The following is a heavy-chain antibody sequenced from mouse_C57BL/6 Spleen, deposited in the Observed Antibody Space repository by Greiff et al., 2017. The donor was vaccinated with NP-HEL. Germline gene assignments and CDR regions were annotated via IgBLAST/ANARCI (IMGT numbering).Heavy chain of an antibody. CDR1: GYTFTSYW. V-gene: IGHV1-72*01. CDR2: IDPNSGGT. CDR3: AKTDLHWYFDV. J-gene: IGHJ1*03. Sequence: VQLQQPGAELVKPGASVKLSCKASGYTFTSYWMHWVKQRPGRGLEWIGRIDPNSGGTKYNEKFKSKATLTVDKPSSTAYMQLSSLTSEESAVDYCAKTDLHWYFDVWGTGTTVTVSS.